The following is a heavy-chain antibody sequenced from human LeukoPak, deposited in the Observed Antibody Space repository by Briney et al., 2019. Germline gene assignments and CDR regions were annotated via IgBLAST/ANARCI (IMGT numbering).Heavy chain of an antibody. Sequence: GGSLRLSCAASGFTVSSNYMSWVRQAPGKGLEWVSVIYSGGSTYYADSVKGRFTIPRDNSKNTLYLQMKSLRAEDTAVYYCATTYFDSSGYLDWYFDLWGRGTLVTVSS. CDR1: GFTVSSNY. D-gene: IGHD3-22*01. J-gene: IGHJ2*01. V-gene: IGHV3-53*01. CDR3: ATTYFDSSGYLDWYFDL. CDR2: IYSGGST.